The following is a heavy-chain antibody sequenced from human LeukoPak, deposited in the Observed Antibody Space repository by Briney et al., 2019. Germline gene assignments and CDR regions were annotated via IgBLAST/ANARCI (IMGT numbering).Heavy chain of an antibody. Sequence: GGSLRLSCAASGFTLSHYSGHWVRQAPGKGLEWVSSIRCNDTSTYYADSVKGRFTISRDNAKKSLVLQIKKLSAEDTAVYYCESIVRGTHSTPFDYWGQGTLVTVSS. CDR1: GFTLSHYS. CDR3: ESIVRGTHSTPFDY. J-gene: IGHJ4*02. V-gene: IGHV3-21*01. D-gene: IGHD1-26*01. CDR2: IRCNDTST.